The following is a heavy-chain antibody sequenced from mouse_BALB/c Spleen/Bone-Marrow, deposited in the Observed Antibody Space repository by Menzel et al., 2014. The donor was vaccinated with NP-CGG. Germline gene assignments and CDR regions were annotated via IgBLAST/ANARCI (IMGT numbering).Heavy chain of an antibody. Sequence: VQLQQSGTVLARPGASVKMPCKASGYSFTTFWMHWVKQRPGQGLEWIGAIYPGNNDTSYNQKFKGKAKLTAVTSASTAYMELSSLTNEDSVVYYCTRKLPAMDYWGQGTSLTVSS. CDR2: IYPGNNDT. CDR3: TRKLPAMDY. J-gene: IGHJ4*01. V-gene: IGHV1-5*01. D-gene: IGHD1-1*01. CDR1: GYSFTTFW.